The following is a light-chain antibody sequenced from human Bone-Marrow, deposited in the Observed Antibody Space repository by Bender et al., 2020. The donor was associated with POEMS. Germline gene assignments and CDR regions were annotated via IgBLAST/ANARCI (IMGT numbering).Light chain of an antibody. CDR2: QDT. V-gene: IGLV3-1*01. CDR1: KLGDKN. J-gene: IGLJ2*01. CDR3: QAWDVSVAV. Sequence: SYELTQPPSVSVSPGQTASITCSGEKLGDKNVCWYQQKTGQSPVLVIYQDTKRPSGIPERFSGSNSGNRATLTISGTQTMDEADYYCQAWDVSVAVFGGGTKLTVL.